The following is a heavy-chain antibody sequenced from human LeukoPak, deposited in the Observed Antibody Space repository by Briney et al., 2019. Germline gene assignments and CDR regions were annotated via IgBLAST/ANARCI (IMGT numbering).Heavy chain of an antibody. V-gene: IGHV4-30-2*01. D-gene: IGHD3-10*01. CDR3: VRDRELTY. CDR2: IYHSGST. J-gene: IGHJ4*02. CDR1: GGSISSGGYS. Sequence: PSRTLSLTCAVSGGSISSGGYSWSWIRQPPGKGLEWIGYIYHSGSTYYNPSLKSRVTISVDRSKNQFSLKLSSVTAADTAVYFCVRDRELTYWGQGTLVTVSS.